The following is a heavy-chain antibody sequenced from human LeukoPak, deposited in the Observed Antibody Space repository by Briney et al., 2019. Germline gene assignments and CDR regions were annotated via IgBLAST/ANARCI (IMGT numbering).Heavy chain of an antibody. Sequence: GGSLRLSCAASGFTFSSYWMHWVRPAPGKGRVWVSRINSDGSSTSYADSVKGRFPISRDNAKNTLYLQTNSLRAEDTAVYYCGRGFYYGMDVWGQGTTVTVSS. V-gene: IGHV3-74*01. CDR3: GRGFYYGMDV. J-gene: IGHJ6*02. CDR2: INSDGSST. CDR1: GFTFSSYW.